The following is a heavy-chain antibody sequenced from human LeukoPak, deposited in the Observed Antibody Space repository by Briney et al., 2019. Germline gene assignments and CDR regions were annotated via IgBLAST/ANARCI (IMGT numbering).Heavy chain of an antibody. CDR2: IKQDGSEK. Sequence: GGSLRLSCATSGFTFRNYWMSWVRQAPGKGLEWVANIKQDGSEKYYADSVKGRFTLSRDNAKSSLYLQMNSLRAEDTAVFYCARMGSTVGPLWGQGTLVTVSS. J-gene: IGHJ4*02. CDR3: ARMGSTVGPL. V-gene: IGHV3-7*01. CDR1: GFTFRNYW. D-gene: IGHD4-23*01.